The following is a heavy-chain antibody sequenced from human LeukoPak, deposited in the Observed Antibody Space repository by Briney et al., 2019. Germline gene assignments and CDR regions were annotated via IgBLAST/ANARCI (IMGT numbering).Heavy chain of an antibody. J-gene: IGHJ4*02. V-gene: IGHV3-23*01. D-gene: IGHD4-17*01. CDR2: ISGSGGST. Sequence: GGSLRLSCAASGFTFSNYAMTWVRQAPGKGLEWVSGISGSGGSTNYADSVKGRFTISRDNSKNTLYLQMNSLRADDTAVYYCAKESPDYGDPLDYWGQGTLVTVSS. CDR1: GFTFSNYA. CDR3: AKESPDYGDPLDY.